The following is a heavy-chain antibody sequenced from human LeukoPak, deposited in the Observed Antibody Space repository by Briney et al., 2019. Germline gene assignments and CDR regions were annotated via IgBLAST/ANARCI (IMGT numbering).Heavy chain of an antibody. CDR3: ARDYRSMVRGVTIFDP. D-gene: IGHD3-10*01. J-gene: IGHJ5*02. CDR2: INYDSSDI. CDR1: GFTFSTYG. Sequence: GGSLRLSCAASGFTFSTYGMNWVRQAPGKGLERVSSINYDSSDIYYADSLKGRFTISRDNAKNSLFLQMNSLRAEDTAVYYCARDYRSMVRGVTIFDPWGQGTLVTVSS. V-gene: IGHV3-21*01.